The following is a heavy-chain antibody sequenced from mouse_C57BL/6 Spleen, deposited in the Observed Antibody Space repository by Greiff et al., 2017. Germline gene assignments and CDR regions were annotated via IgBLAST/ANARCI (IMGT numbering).Heavy chain of an antibody. V-gene: IGHV1-9*01. Sequence: QLQQSGAELMKPGASVKPSCKATGYPFPGYWIEWVKPRPGHGLEWIGEILPGSGSTIYYEKCKGKATFTANTSSNKACMQISGLTTEDSAIYYCAGDSGYSFAYWGQGTTLTVSS. J-gene: IGHJ2*01. CDR1: GYPFPGYW. CDR2: ILPGSGST. D-gene: IGHD3-2*02. CDR3: AGDSGYSFAY.